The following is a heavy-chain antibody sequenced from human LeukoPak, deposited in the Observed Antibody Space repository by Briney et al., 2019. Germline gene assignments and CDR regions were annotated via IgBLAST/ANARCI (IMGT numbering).Heavy chain of an antibody. J-gene: IGHJ2*01. CDR3: ARDLIFAKWYFDL. CDR2: IYSSGST. CDR1: GXSISSYY. V-gene: IGHV4-4*07. Sequence: PSETLSXXCXVSGXSISSYYWSWVRQPAGKGLEWIGRIYSSGSTNYRPSLKSRVTMSVDSSKNQFSLKLNSVTAADTAVYYCARDLIFAKWYFDLWGRGTLVTVSS.